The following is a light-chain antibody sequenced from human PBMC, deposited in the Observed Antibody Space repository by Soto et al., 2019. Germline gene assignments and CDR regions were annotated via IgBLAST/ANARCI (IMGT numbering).Light chain of an antibody. Sequence: QSVLTQPPSASGTPGQRVTISCSGSSSNIETNTVDWYQHLPGTAPTVLIFNNNQRPSGVPDRFSGSKSGTSASLAISGLQSEDEADYYCAVWDDSPSGMVFGGGTKVTVL. CDR3: AVWDDSPSGMV. CDR2: NNN. V-gene: IGLV1-44*01. CDR1: SSNIETNT. J-gene: IGLJ2*01.